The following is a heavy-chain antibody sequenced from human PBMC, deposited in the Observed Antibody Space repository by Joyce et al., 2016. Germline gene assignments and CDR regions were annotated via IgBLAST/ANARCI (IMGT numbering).Heavy chain of an antibody. CDR1: GGSFSNNT. V-gene: IGHV1-69*01. CDR2: MIPVFVTA. CDR3: ASLDGTSGY. D-gene: IGHD5-24*01. J-gene: IGHJ4*02. Sequence: QVQLVQSGAEVKKPGSSVRVSCKASGGSFSNNTTNWVRQAPGQGLEWMGGMIPVFVTANYAQKFQGRVTITADESTRTAYMELSSLRSDDTGVYYCASLDGTSGYWGQGTLVTVSS.